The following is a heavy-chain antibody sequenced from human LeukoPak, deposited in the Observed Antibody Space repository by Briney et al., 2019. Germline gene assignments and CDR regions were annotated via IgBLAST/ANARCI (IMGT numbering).Heavy chain of an antibody. CDR3: ANPYGDYDIDY. V-gene: IGHV3-23*01. CDR2: ISSSGSNT. D-gene: IGHD4-17*01. J-gene: IGHJ4*02. Sequence: GGSLRLSCAASGFTFSRYAMNWVRQAPGKGLEWVSSISSSGSNTYYADSVKGQFTISRDNSKNTLYLQMNSLRAEDTAVYYCANPYGDYDIDYWGQGTLVTVSS. CDR1: GFTFSRYA.